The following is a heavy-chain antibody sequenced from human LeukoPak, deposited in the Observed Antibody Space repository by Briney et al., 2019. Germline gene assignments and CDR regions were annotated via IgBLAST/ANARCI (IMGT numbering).Heavy chain of an antibody. D-gene: IGHD5-18*01. Sequence: GGSLRLSCAASGFTFNNGPMSWVRQAPGKGLEWVSAISGSGGSTYYADSVKGRFTISRDNSKNTLYLQMNSLRAEDTAVYYCAKDHSSQLWFRRRYYFDYWGQGTLVTVSS. V-gene: IGHV3-23*01. CDR2: ISGSGGST. J-gene: IGHJ4*02. CDR3: AKDHSSQLWFRRRYYFDY. CDR1: GFTFNNGP.